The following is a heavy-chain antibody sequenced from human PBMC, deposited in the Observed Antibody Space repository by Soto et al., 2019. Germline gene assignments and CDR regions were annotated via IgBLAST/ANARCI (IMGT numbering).Heavy chain of an antibody. V-gene: IGHV3-30*18. D-gene: IGHD5-12*01. CDR3: AKDGGVSGYDFAPYGY. J-gene: IGHJ4*02. Sequence: ESGGGVVQPGRSLRLSCAASGFTFSSYGMHWVRQAPGKGLEWVAVISYDGSNKYYADSVKGRFTISRDNSKNTLYLQMNSLRAEDTAVYYCAKDGGVSGYDFAPYGYWGQGTLVTVSS. CDR1: GFTFSSYG. CDR2: ISYDGSNK.